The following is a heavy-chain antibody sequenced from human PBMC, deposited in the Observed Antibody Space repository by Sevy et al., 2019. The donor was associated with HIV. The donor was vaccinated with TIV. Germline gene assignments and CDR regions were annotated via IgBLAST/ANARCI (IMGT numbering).Heavy chain of an antibody. V-gene: IGHV3-23*01. CDR1: GFTFSSYA. CDR2: ISGSGGST. J-gene: IGHJ5*02. CDR3: AKDPEGGMIVVVITWFDP. D-gene: IGHD3-22*01. Sequence: GGSLRLSCAASGFTFSSYAMSWVRQAPGKGLEWVSAISGSGGSTYYEDSVKGRFTISRDNSKNTLYLQMNSLRAEDTAVYYCAKDPEGGMIVVVITWFDPWGQGTLVTVSS.